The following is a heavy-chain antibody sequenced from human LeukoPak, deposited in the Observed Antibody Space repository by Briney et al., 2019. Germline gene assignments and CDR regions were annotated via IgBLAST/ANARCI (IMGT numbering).Heavy chain of an antibody. CDR3: ARDADGSGTLLDY. CDR1: GYTFTTYG. D-gene: IGHD3-10*01. V-gene: IGHV1-18*01. CDR2: ISGDTGNT. J-gene: IGHJ4*02. Sequence: ASVKVSCKASGYTFTTYGITWVRQAPGHGLEWMGWISGDTGNTRYAQKFQGRLTMTTETSTRIVFMDLRSLTYDDTAVYYCARDADGSGTLLDYWGQGTLVTVSS.